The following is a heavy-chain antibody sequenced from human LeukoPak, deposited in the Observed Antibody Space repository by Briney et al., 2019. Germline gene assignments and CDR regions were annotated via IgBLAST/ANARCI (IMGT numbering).Heavy chain of an antibody. Sequence: PSETLSLTXTVSGGSISSYYWGWIRQPPGEGLEWIGYIYLYNSVSTNYNPSLKSRVTISVDTSKNQFSLKLTSVTAADTAVYYCARSIRFDSWGQRSLVTVSA. CDR3: ARSIRFDS. CDR2: IYLYNSVST. V-gene: IGHV4-59*01. CDR1: GGSISSYY. J-gene: IGHJ5*01.